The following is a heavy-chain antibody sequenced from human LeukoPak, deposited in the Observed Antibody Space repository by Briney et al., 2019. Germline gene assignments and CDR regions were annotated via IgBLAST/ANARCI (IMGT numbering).Heavy chain of an antibody. CDR2: ISYDGSNK. CDR3: ARVQRQWELLIAYFDY. J-gene: IGHJ4*02. CDR1: GFTFSSYA. Sequence: GGSLRLSCAASGFTFSSYAMHWVRQAPGKGLEWVAVISYDGSNKYYADSVKGRFIISRDNSKNTLYLQMNSLRAEDAAVYYCARVQRQWELLIAYFDYWGQGTLVTVSS. D-gene: IGHD1-26*01. V-gene: IGHV3-30*04.